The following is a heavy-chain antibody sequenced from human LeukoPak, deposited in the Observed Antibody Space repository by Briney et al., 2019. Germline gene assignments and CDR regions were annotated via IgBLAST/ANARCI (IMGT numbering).Heavy chain of an antibody. D-gene: IGHD2-21*02. CDR2: ISYDGSNK. CDR1: GFTFSSYG. Sequence: GRSLRLSCAASGFTFSSYGMHWVRQAPGKGLEWVAVISYDGSNKYYADSVKGRFTISRDNSKNTLYLQMNSLRAEDTAVYYCARGPHIVVVTAIDYWGQGILVTVST. CDR3: ARGPHIVVVTAIDY. V-gene: IGHV3-30*03. J-gene: IGHJ4*02.